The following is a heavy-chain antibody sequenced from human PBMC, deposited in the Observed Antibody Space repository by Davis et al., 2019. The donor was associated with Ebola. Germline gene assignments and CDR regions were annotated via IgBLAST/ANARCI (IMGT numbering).Heavy chain of an antibody. D-gene: IGHD5-18*01. CDR2: INPSGGST. CDR3: ATGQWRLWLIY. J-gene: IGHJ4*02. V-gene: IGHV1-46*03. CDR1: GGTFSSYT. Sequence: AASVKVSCKASGGTFSSYTISWVRQAPGQGLEWMGIINPSGGSTSYAQKFQGRVTMTRDTSTSTVYMELSSLRSEDTAVYYCATGQWRLWLIYWGQGTLVTVSS.